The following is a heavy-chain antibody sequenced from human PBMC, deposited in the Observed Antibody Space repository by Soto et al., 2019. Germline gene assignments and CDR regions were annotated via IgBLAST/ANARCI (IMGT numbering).Heavy chain of an antibody. J-gene: IGHJ4*02. CDR3: ARGPNYFDY. Sequence: QVQLVQSGAEVKKPGASVKVSCEASRYIFTSFDIHWVRQAPGQGLEWMGWMNPNKGHTGYAEKFQGRVTMTRNTSMKIAYMELSSLRSDDTAVYYCARGPNYFDYWGQGTLVTVSS. CDR2: MNPNKGHT. V-gene: IGHV1-8*01. CDR1: RYIFTSFD.